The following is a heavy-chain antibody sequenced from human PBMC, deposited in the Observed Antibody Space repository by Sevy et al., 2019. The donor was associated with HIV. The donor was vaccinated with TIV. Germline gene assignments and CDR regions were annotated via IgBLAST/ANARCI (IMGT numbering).Heavy chain of an antibody. J-gene: IGHJ4*02. V-gene: IGHV3-11*01. Sequence: GGSLRLSCAASGFTVSDYYMSWIRQAPGKGLEWVSYISSSGSTIYYADSVKGRFTISRDNAKNSLYLQMNSLRADDTAVYYCAREFRYSSSWYADYWGQGTLVTVSS. CDR1: GFTVSDYY. CDR3: AREFRYSSSWYADY. CDR2: ISSSGSTI. D-gene: IGHD6-13*01.